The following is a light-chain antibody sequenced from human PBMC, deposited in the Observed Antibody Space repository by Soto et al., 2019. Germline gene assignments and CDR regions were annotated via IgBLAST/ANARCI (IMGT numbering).Light chain of an antibody. CDR3: QQLNTLPFT. Sequence: DIQMTQSPSSLSASVEDRVTITCRASQSISSWLAWYQQKPGKAPKLLIYEASTLQSGVPSRFSGSGSGTEFTLTISGLLPEDFATYHCQQLNTLPFTFGQGTRLEIK. CDR2: EAS. CDR1: QSISSW. V-gene: IGKV1-5*01. J-gene: IGKJ5*01.